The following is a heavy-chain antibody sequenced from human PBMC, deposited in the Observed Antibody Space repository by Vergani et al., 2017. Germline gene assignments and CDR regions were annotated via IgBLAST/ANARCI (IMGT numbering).Heavy chain of an antibody. Sequence: QVQLVQSGAEVKKPGASVKVSCKASGYTFTSYAMHWVRQTPGQRLEWMGWINAGNGNTKYSQKFQGRVTITRDTSASTAYMELSSLRSEDTAVYYCARDVGGSHGAIDYWGQGTLVTVSS. V-gene: IGHV1-3*01. CDR2: INAGNGNT. CDR3: ARDVGGSHGAIDY. J-gene: IGHJ4*02. CDR1: GYTFTSYA. D-gene: IGHD2-15*01.